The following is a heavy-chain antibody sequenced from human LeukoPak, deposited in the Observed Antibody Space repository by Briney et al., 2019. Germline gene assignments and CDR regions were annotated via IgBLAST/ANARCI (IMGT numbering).Heavy chain of an antibody. J-gene: IGHJ4*02. CDR2: IKQDGSEK. CDR3: ATHRGFSYGTAEDFDY. CDR1: GFTFIHYW. Sequence: GGSLRLSCAASGFTFIHYWMSWVRQAPGKGLEWGANIKQDGSEKYYVDSVKGRFTISRDNAKNSLYLQMNSLRAEDTALYYCATHRGFSYGTAEDFDYWGQGTLVTVSS. V-gene: IGHV3-7*01. D-gene: IGHD5-18*01.